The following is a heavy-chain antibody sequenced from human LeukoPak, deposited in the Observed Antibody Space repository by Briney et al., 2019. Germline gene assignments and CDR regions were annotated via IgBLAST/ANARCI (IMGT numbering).Heavy chain of an antibody. CDR3: ARTTVTTGDDYFDY. D-gene: IGHD4-17*01. CDR1: GYTFTSYG. Sequence: ASVKVSCKASGYTFTSYGISWVRQGPGQGLEWMGWISAYNGNTNYAQKLQGRVTMTTDTSTSTAYMELRSLRSDDTAVYYCARTTVTTGDDYFDYWGQGTLVTVSS. CDR2: ISAYNGNT. V-gene: IGHV1-18*01. J-gene: IGHJ4*02.